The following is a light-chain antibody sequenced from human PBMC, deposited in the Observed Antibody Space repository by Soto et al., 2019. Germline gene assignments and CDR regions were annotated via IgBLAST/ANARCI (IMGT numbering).Light chain of an antibody. CDR2: DTP. J-gene: IGKJ5*01. CDR1: QSLTNIY. V-gene: IGKV3-20*01. Sequence: MLTQSPDTLSLSTGNRATLSCRASQSLTNIYISWCQVKPGQAPRLLIYDTPGRATGIRDRFSGSGSGTDFTLTITRLEPEDFAVFYCQQYGTSEIIFGQGTRLEI. CDR3: QQYGTSEII.